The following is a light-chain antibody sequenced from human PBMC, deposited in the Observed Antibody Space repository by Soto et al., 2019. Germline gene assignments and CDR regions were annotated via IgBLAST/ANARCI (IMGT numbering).Light chain of an antibody. J-gene: IGKJ5*01. Sequence: EIVLTQSPGTLSLSPGERATLSCRASQSVDSDRLAWYQQKPGQAPRLLIYGASSRATGIPDRFSGGGPGTDFTLTISSLQPEDFATYYCQQLNSYPRITFGQGTRLEI. V-gene: IGKV3-20*01. CDR3: QQLNSYPRIT. CDR2: GAS. CDR1: QSVDSDR.